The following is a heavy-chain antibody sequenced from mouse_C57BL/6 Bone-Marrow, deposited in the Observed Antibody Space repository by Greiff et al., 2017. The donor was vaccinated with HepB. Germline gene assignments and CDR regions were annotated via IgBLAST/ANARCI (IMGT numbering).Heavy chain of an antibody. CDR1: GFTFSDYG. D-gene: IGHD2-1*01. CDR2: ISSGSSTI. J-gene: IGHJ4*01. V-gene: IGHV5-17*01. CDR3: ARGYGNPYYYAMDY. Sequence: EVQGVESGGGLVKPGGSLKLSCAASGFTFSDYGMHWVRQAPEKGLEWVAYISSGSSTIYYADTEKGRFTISRDNAKNTLFLQMTSLRSEDTAMYYCARGYGNPYYYAMDYWGQGTSVTVSS.